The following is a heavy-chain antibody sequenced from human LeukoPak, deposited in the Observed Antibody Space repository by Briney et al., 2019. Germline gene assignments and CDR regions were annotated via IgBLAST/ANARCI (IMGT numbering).Heavy chain of an antibody. Sequence: PSETLSLTCTVSGGSISSYYWSWIRQPPGKRLEWIGYIYYSGSTNYNPSLKSRVTISVDTSKNQFSLKLSSVTAADTAVYYCARPILSIAAAADAFDIWGQGTMVTVSS. CDR3: ARPILSIAAAADAFDI. V-gene: IGHV4-59*12. CDR1: GGSISSYY. J-gene: IGHJ3*02. CDR2: IYYSGST. D-gene: IGHD6-13*01.